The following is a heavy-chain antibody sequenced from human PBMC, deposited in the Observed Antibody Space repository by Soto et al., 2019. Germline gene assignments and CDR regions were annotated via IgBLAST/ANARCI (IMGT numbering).Heavy chain of an antibody. J-gene: IGHJ6*02. D-gene: IGHD3-3*01. CDR3: ARGHGVIIGAMDV. CDR1: GGTVSNSA. V-gene: IGHV1-69*01. CDR2: IIPIFGPA. Sequence: QVQLVQSGAEVKKPGSSVKVSCKASGGTVSNSAISWLRQAPGQGLEWMGGIIPIFGPATYSQKFQDRVTITADESTGTGYMELSSLTSEDTAVYYCARGHGVIIGAMDVWGQGTTVTVSS.